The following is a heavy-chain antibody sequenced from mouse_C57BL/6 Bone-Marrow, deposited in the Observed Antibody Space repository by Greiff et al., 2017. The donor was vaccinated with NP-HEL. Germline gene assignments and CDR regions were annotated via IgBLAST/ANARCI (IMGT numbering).Heavy chain of an antibody. V-gene: IGHV1-82*01. D-gene: IGHD3-2*02. CDR3: ARAQATLYSMDY. CDR2: IYPGGGDT. CDR1: GYAFSSSW. J-gene: IGHJ4*01. Sequence: VQLQQSGPELVKPGASVKISCKASGYAFSSSWMNWVKQRPGKGLEWIGRIYPGGGDTNYHGKFKGKATLTADKSSSTVDIQLSSLTTEDSAVYFCARAQATLYSMDYWGQGTSVTVSS.